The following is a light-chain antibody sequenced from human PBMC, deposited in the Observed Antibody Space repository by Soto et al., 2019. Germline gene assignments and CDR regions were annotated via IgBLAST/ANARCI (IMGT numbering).Light chain of an antibody. CDR1: QSISKW. CDR2: GAS. V-gene: IGKV1-5*01. J-gene: IGKJ5*01. CDR3: LQHSTYPIT. Sequence: DIEMTQSPSTLPASVRDRVTITCRASQSISKWLAWYKKKKGREAKSMIYGASNLQSGVPYRVSGSGSGTEFTLTISSLQPEDFATYYCLQHSTYPITFGQGTRLEIK.